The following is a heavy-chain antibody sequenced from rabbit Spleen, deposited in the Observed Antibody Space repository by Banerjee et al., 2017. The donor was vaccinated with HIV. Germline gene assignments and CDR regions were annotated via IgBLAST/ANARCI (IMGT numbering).Heavy chain of an antibody. J-gene: IGHJ4*01. Sequence: QEQLVESGGGLVQPEGSLTLTCTASGFSFSSGWYLCWVRQAPGKGLEWIACIYTTSGHTYYASWAKGRFTISKTSSTTVTLQMTGLTAADTATYFCARDTGSGPYIDGKFNLWGPGTLVTVS. CDR2: IYTTSGHT. V-gene: IGHV1S45*01. D-gene: IGHD1-1*01. CDR3: ARDTGSGPYIDGKFNL. CDR1: GFSFSSGWY.